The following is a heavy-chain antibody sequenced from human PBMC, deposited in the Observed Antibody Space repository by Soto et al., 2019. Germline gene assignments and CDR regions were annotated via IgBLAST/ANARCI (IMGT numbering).Heavy chain of an antibody. V-gene: IGHV1-2*04. J-gene: IGHJ6*02. CDR1: GYTFTGYY. CDR2: INPNSGGT. Sequence: ASVKVSCKASGYTFTGYYMHWVRQAPGQGLEWMGWINPNSGGTNYAQKFQGWVTMTRDTSISTAYMELSRLRSDDTAVYYCARGGNITPLYYDILTGNYGMDVWGQGTTVTVSS. D-gene: IGHD3-9*01. CDR3: ARGGNITPLYYDILTGNYGMDV.